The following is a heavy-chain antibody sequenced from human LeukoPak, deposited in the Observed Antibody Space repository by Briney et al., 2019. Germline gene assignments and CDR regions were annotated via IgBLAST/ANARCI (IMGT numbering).Heavy chain of an antibody. D-gene: IGHD6-19*01. CDR1: GFTFSSYA. J-gene: IGHJ4*02. CDR3: ARDRKQWLVRGNFDY. Sequence: GRSLRLSCAASGFTFSSYAMHWVRQAPGKGLEWVAVISYDGSNKYYADSVKGRFTISRDNPKNTLYLQMNSLRAEDTAVYYCARDRKQWLVRGNFDYWGQGTLVTVSS. V-gene: IGHV3-30-3*01. CDR2: ISYDGSNK.